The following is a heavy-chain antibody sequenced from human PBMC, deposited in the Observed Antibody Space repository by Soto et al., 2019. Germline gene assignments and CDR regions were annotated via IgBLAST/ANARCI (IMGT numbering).Heavy chain of an antibody. Sequence: QVQLMQSGAEVKKPGASVKVSCKASGDTFTDYYIHWVRQAPGQGLEWMGTVNPSGGHTTYAQHFLGKATTPXXXSXXKLYMELTSLTSDDTAIYYCARGGHVVVVTAALDYWGQGTLVTVSS. D-gene: IGHD2-21*02. V-gene: IGHV1-46*01. CDR1: GDTFTDYY. CDR2: VNPSGGHT. J-gene: IGHJ4*02. CDR3: ARGGHVVVVTAALDY.